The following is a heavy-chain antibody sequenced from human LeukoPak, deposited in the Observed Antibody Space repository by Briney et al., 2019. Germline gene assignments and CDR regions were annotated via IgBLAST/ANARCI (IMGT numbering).Heavy chain of an antibody. V-gene: IGHV1-24*01. J-gene: IGHJ4*02. CDR2: FDPEDGET. D-gene: IGHD3-10*01. CDR3: ATGSRSVLPWFGEFDY. Sequence: ASVKVSCKVSGYTLTELSMHWVRQAPGQGLEWMGGFDPEDGETIYAQKFQGRVTMTEDTSTNTAYMELSSLRSEDTAVYYCATGSRSVLPWFGEFDYWGQGTLVTVSS. CDR1: GYTLTELS.